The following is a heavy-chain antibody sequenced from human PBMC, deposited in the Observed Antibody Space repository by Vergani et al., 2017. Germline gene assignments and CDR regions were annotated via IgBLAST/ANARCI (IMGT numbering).Heavy chain of an antibody. D-gene: IGHD6-13*01. CDR1: GGSFSGYY. CDR3: ARVKTLYRPPPYRSSWYFDY. Sequence: QVQLQQWGAGLLKPSETLSLTCAVYGGSFSGYYWSWIRQPPGKGLEWIGEINHSGSTNYNPSLKSRVTISVDTSKNKFSLKLSSVTAADTAVYYCARVKTLYRPPPYRSSWYFDYWGQGTLVTVSS. J-gene: IGHJ4*02. V-gene: IGHV4-34*01. CDR2: INHSGST.